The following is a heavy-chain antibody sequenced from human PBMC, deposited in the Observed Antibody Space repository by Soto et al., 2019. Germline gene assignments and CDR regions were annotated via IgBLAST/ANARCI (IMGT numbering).Heavy chain of an antibody. D-gene: IGHD3-9*01. CDR2: IRSKAYGGTT. J-gene: IGHJ4*02. CDR1: GFTFGDYA. Sequence: GGSLRLSCTASGFTFGDYAMSWFRQAPGKGLEWVGFIRSKAYGGTTEYAASVKGRFTISRDDSKSIAYLQMNSLKTEDTAVYYCTRGGIFDWLLHTDRYYFDYWGQGTLVTVSS. V-gene: IGHV3-49*03. CDR3: TRGGIFDWLLHTDRYYFDY.